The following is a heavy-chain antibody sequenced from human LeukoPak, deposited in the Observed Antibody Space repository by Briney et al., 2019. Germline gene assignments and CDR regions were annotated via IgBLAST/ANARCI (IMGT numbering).Heavy chain of an antibody. CDR2: IYHSETT. V-gene: IGHV4-38-2*02. CDR1: GYFISSGYY. CDR3: ASIQLGYMDV. J-gene: IGHJ6*03. Sequence: SETLSLTCTVSGYFISSGYYWGWIRQPPGKGLEWIGSIYHSETTYYNPSLKSRVTISVDTPKNQFSLKLSSVTAADTAVYYCASIQLGYMDVWGKGTTVTISS. D-gene: IGHD5-18*01.